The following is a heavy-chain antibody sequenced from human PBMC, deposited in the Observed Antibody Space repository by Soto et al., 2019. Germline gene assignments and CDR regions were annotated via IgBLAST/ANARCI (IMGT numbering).Heavy chain of an antibody. CDR1: GFTFSSYA. J-gene: IGHJ4*02. V-gene: IGHV3-30-3*01. D-gene: IGHD6-13*01. CDR3: ALGSSWPDY. CDR2: ISYDGSNK. Sequence: GGSLRLSCAASGFTFSSYAMHWVRQAPGKGLEWVAVISYDGSNKYYADSVKGRFTISRDNSKNTLYLQMNSLRAEDTAVYYCALGSSWPDYWGQGTLVTVSS.